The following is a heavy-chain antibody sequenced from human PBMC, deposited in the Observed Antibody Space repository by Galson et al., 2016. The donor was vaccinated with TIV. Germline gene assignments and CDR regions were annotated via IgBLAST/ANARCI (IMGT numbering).Heavy chain of an antibody. D-gene: IGHD2-8*01. V-gene: IGHV2-5*02. CDR3: ARSTHVNEGLDF. J-gene: IGHJ4*02. CDR2: IFWDGET. CDR1: GFSLSTGGVH. Sequence: LALVKPTQTLTLTCSFSGFSLSTGGVHVAWIRQPPGKALEWLALIFWDGETRYRPSLTSRLTITKDTSKNEVVPTMTNMDPVDTATYYCARSTHVNEGLDFWGQGTLVTVSS.